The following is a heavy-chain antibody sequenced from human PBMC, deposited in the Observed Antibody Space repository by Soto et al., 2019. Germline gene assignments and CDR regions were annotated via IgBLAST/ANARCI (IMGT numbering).Heavy chain of an antibody. CDR1: GGTFRTAA. J-gene: IGHJ6*01. CDR2: IMPVFRTP. Sequence: QVQLEQSGAEVKKPGSSVKVSCKASGGTFRTAAISWVRQAPGQGIEWMGGIMPVFRTPDYAQKFQGSVTITASESTNTAYMSLSCLRSYDTAVYYCVRANDRPQLGGNNYYIVDVWGQGPTITVSS. V-gene: IGHV1-69*12. CDR3: VRANDRPQLGGNNYYIVDV. D-gene: IGHD1-26*01.